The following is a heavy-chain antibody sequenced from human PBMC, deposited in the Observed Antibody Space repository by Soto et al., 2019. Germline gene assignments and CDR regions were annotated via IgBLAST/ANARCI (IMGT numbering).Heavy chain of an antibody. D-gene: IGHD3-22*01. Sequence: PSETLSLTCTVSGGSISSGDYYWSRIRQPPGKGLEWIGYIYYSGSTYYNPSLKSRVTISVDTSTNQFSLKLSSVTAADTAVYYCASSYDSSGYYGYWGQGTLVTV. CDR2: IYYSGST. CDR3: ASSYDSSGYYGY. V-gene: IGHV4-30-4*01. J-gene: IGHJ4*02. CDR1: GGSISSGDYY.